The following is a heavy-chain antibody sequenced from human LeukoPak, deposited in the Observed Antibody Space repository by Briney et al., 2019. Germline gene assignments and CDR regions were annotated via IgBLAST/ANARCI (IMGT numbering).Heavy chain of an antibody. D-gene: IGHD2-2*01. CDR3: AKDRLVVVPAAKAPNDAFDI. CDR2: ISYDGSNK. J-gene: IGHJ3*02. CDR1: GFTFSNYA. Sequence: GRSLRLSCAASGFTFSNYAMHWVRQAPGKGLEWVAVISYDGSNKYYADSVKGRFTISRDNSKNTLYLQMNSLRAEDTAVYYCAKDRLVVVPAAKAPNDAFDIWGQGTMVTVSS. V-gene: IGHV3-30-3*01.